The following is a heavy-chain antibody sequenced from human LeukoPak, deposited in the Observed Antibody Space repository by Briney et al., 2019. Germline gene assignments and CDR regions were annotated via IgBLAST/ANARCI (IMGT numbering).Heavy chain of an antibody. CDR1: GFTFSSYA. Sequence: GGSLRLSCAASGFTFSSYAMPWVRQAPGKGLEWVAVISYDGSNKYYADSVKGRFTISRDNSKNTLYLQMNSLRAEDTAVYYCAKQYYYDSPFDYWGQGTLVTVSS. CDR2: ISYDGSNK. CDR3: AKQYYYDSPFDY. D-gene: IGHD3-22*01. V-gene: IGHV3-30-3*02. J-gene: IGHJ4*02.